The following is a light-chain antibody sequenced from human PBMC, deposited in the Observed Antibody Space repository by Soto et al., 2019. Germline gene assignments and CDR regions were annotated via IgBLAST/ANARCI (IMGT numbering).Light chain of an antibody. Sequence: QSALTQPASVSGSPGQSIAISCTGTSSDVGGYNYVSWYQQHPGKAPKLILCDVSNRPSGVSDRFSGSKSGNTASLTISGLQTEDEADYYFSSYTTSSTYVFGTGTKLAVL. V-gene: IGLV2-14*01. CDR3: SSYTTSSTYV. J-gene: IGLJ1*01. CDR1: SSDVGGYNY. CDR2: DVS.